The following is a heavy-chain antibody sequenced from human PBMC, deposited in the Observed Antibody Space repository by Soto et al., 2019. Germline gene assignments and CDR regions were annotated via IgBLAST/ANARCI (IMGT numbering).Heavy chain of an antibody. CDR2: IIPIFGTA. V-gene: IGHV1-69*13. J-gene: IGHJ6*02. Sequence: SVKVSCKASGGTFSSYAISWVRQAPGQGLEWMGGIIPIFGTANYAQKFQGRVTITADESTSTAYMELSSLRSEDTAVYYCASANTYCSSTSCYEPRGYYYYYGMDVWGQGTTVTVSS. D-gene: IGHD2-2*01. CDR1: GGTFSSYA. CDR3: ASANTYCSSTSCYEPRGYYYYYGMDV.